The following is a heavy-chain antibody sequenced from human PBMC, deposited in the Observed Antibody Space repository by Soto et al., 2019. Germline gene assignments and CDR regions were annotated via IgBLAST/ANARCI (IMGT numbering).Heavy chain of an antibody. CDR3: ARDSRSYDAFDI. CDR2: ISSSSSYI. CDR1: GFTFSSYS. D-gene: IGHD1-26*01. Sequence: GGSLRLSCAASGFTFSSYSMNWVRQAPGKGLEWVSSISSSSSYIYYADSVKGRFTISRDNAKNSLYLQMNSLRAEDTDVYYCARDSRSYDAFDIWGQGTMVTVSS. V-gene: IGHV3-21*01. J-gene: IGHJ3*02.